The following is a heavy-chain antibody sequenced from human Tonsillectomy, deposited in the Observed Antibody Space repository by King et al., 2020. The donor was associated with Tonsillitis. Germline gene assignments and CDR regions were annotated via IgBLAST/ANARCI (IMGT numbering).Heavy chain of an antibody. V-gene: IGHV4-30-2*01. CDR3: ARDGIGRDILTGYYKKPPAWFDP. D-gene: IGHD3-9*01. Sequence: LQLQESGSGLVKPSQTLSLTCAVSGGSISSGGYSWSWIRQPPGKGLEWIGYIYHSGSTYYNPSLKSRVTISVDRSKNQFSLKLSSVTAADTAVYYCARDGIGRDILTGYYKKPPAWFDPWGQGTLVTVSS. CDR2: IYHSGST. J-gene: IGHJ5*02. CDR1: GGSISSGGYS.